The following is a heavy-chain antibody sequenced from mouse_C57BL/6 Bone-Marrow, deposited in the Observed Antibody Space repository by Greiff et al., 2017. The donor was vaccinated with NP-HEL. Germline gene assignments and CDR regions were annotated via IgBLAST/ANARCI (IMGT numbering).Heavy chain of an antibody. CDR1: GYTFTSYW. D-gene: IGHD2-3*01. Sequence: QVHVKQPGAELVKPGASVKLSCKASGYTFTSYWMHWVKQRPGRGLEWIGRIDPNSGGTKYNEKFKSKATLTVDKPSSTAYMQLSSLTSEDSAVYYCARWGMVTLYYAMDYWGQGTSVTVSS. CDR2: IDPNSGGT. J-gene: IGHJ4*01. CDR3: ARWGMVTLYYAMDY. V-gene: IGHV1-72*01.